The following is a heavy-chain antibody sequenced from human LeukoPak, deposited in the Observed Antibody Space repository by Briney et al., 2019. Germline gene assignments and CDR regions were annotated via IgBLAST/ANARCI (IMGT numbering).Heavy chain of an antibody. CDR3: AKGSARAGFDP. CDR2: ISGSGGST. D-gene: IGHD2-2*01. J-gene: IGHJ5*02. V-gene: IGHV3-23*01. CDR1: GFTFSSYA. Sequence: GGSLRLSCAASGFTFSSYAMSWVRRAPGKGLEWVSAISGSGGSTYYADSVKGRFTISRDNSKNTLYLQMNSLRAEDTAVYCCAKGSARAGFDPWGQGTLVTVSS.